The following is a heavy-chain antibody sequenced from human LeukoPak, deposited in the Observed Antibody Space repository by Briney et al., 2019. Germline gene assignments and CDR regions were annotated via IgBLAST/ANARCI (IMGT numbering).Heavy chain of an antibody. V-gene: IGHV3-48*01. D-gene: IGHD4-17*01. CDR2: ISFSSSTI. CDR3: ARDRTVTPDDY. J-gene: IGHJ4*02. CDR1: GFTFSSYG. Sequence: GGSLRLSCAASGFTFSSYGMNWVRQAPGKGLEWVSYISFSSSTIYYADSVKGRFTISRDNAKNSVSLQMNSLRAEDTAVYYCARDRTVTPDDYWGQGTLVTVSS.